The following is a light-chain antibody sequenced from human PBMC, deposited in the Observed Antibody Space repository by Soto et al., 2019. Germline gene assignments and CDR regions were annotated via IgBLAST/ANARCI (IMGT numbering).Light chain of an antibody. V-gene: IGKV3-11*01. Sequence: EIVLTQSPATLSLSPGERATLSCRASQSVSTYLAWYQQKPGQAPRLLIYDASNRATGIPARFSGSGSGTDFTLTISSLAPEDFAVYYGQHRSNWPRTFGQGTKLEIK. CDR1: QSVSTY. J-gene: IGKJ2*01. CDR3: QHRSNWPRT. CDR2: DAS.